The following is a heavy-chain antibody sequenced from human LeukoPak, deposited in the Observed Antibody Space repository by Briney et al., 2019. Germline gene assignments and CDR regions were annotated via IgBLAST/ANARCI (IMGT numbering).Heavy chain of an antibody. J-gene: IGHJ4*02. V-gene: IGHV4-39*01. CDR3: ARRWSSSSIYFDY. CDR2: IYYSGST. CDR1: GGSISSSY. Sequence: PSETLSLTCTVSGGSISSSYWGWIRQPPGKGLEWIGIIYYSGSTYYNPSLKSRVTISVDTSRNQFSLKLSSVTAADTAVYYCARRWSSSSIYFDYWGQGTLVTVSS. D-gene: IGHD6-6*01.